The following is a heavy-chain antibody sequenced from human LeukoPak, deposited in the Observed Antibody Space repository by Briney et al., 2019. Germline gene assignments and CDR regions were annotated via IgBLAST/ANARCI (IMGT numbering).Heavy chain of an antibody. CDR2: DGSGT. V-gene: IGHV3-74*01. J-gene: IGHJ3*02. CDR3: ARELVGAEAFDI. CDR1: GFTFSGHW. D-gene: IGHD1-26*01. Sequence: GGSLRLSCAVSGFTFSGHWMFWVRQAPGKGLEWVSSDGSGTGYTDSVKGRFTISRDNSKNTLYLQMNSLRAEDTAVYCCARELVGAEAFDIWGQGTMVTVSS.